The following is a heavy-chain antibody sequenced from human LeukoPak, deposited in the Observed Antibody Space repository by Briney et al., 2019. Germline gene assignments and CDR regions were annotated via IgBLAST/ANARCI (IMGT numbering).Heavy chain of an antibody. D-gene: IGHD3-10*01. Sequence: SETLSLTCTVSGGSISSGYYWGWIRQPPGKGLEWIGSIYHSGSTYYNPSLKSRVTISVDMSKNQSSLKLSSVTAADTAVYYCARDLLTMVRGVTGAIFDYWGQGTLVTVSS. CDR1: GGSISSGYY. J-gene: IGHJ4*02. CDR3: ARDLLTMVRGVTGAIFDY. CDR2: IYHSGST. V-gene: IGHV4-38-2*02.